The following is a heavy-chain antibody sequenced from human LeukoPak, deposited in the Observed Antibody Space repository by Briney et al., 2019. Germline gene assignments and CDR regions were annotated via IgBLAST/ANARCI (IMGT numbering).Heavy chain of an antibody. CDR3: VRDRGISFYFDY. CDR1: GFTFSNYS. J-gene: IGHJ4*02. V-gene: IGHV3-48*01. D-gene: IGHD3-16*02. CDR2: IDSSSSTI. Sequence: GWSLRLSCAASGFTFSNYSMNWVRQAPGKGLEWVSYIDSSSSTIYYADSVKGRFTVSRDNAKNSLDLQMNSLRSEDTAVYYCVRDRGISFYFDYWGQGTLVTVSS.